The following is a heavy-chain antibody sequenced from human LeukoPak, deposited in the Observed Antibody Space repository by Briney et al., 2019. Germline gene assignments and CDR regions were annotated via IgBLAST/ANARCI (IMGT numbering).Heavy chain of an antibody. D-gene: IGHD3-3*01. V-gene: IGHV3-74*01. CDR1: GFIFSNYF. CDR2: INPAGNYA. J-gene: IGHJ5*01. CDR3: VRDWDHYDFDS. Sequence: GGSLTLLCAVSGFIFSNYFTLWVRHSRDKGLVWVSHINPAGNYANYADSGKGPFTTSRDNANNTVYLQMTSLRAEDTALFYCVRDWDHYDFDSWGQGTLVTVS.